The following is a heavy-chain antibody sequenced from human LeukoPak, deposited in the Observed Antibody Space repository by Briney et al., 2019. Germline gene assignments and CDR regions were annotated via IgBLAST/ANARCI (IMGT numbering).Heavy chain of an antibody. Sequence: SETLSLTCTVSGSSISSYYWSWIRQSPGKGLEWIGYIYYSGSTNYNPSLKCRVTISVDTSKNQFSLKLSSVTAADTAVYYCARAVVGYSYGYFDYWGQGTLVTVSS. V-gene: IGHV4-59*01. CDR3: ARAVVGYSYGYFDY. CDR2: IYYSGST. CDR1: GSSISSYY. J-gene: IGHJ4*02. D-gene: IGHD5-18*01.